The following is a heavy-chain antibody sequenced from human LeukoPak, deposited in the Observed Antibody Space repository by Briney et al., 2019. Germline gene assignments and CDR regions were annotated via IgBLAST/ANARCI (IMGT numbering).Heavy chain of an antibody. D-gene: IGHD6-13*01. V-gene: IGHV4-39*01. J-gene: IGHJ4*02. CDR3: ARRLGSSADGILKHYFDY. Sequence: SETLSLTCTVSGVSIIGSNYYWGWFRQPPGKSLEWIASVFYTGNTRHNPSLKSRVTISVDTSKNEFSLNLSSVTAEDTAVYYCARRLGSSADGILKHYFDYWGQGTLVTVSS. CDR1: GVSIIGSNYY. CDR2: VFYTGNT.